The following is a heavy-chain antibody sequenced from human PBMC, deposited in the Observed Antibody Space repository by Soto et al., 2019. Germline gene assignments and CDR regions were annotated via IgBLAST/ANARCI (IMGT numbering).Heavy chain of an antibody. CDR3: ARDITGVTGDY. CDR1: GFTFSSYA. Sequence: GGSLRLSCAASGFTFSSYAMRWVRQAPGKGLVWVSAISGSGGSTYYADSVKGRFTISRDNSKNTLYLQMNSLRAEDTAVYYCARDITGVTGDYWGQGTLVTVSS. J-gene: IGHJ4*02. V-gene: IGHV3-23*01. D-gene: IGHD1-1*01. CDR2: ISGSGGST.